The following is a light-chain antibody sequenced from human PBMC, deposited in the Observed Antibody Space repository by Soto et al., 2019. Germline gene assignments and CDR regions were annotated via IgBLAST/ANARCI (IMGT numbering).Light chain of an antibody. CDR3: CSYLGSSAFAGV. Sequence: SARTQPPSVTGSPRQSINISCTGTSSDVGSYNLVSWYQQHPGKAPKLMIYEGSKRPSGVSNRFSGSKSGNTVSLTISGLQAEDEADYYCCSYLGSSAFAGVFRTGTQVTVL. CDR1: SSDVGSYNL. CDR2: EGS. J-gene: IGLJ1*01. V-gene: IGLV2-23*03.